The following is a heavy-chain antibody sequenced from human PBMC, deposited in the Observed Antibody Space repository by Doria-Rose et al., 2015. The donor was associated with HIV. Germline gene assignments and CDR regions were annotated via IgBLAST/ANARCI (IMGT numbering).Heavy chain of an antibody. CDR2: IFSDDER. V-gene: IGHV2-26*01. CDR3: ARIKSSRWYHKYYFDF. Sequence: QVTLKESGPVLVKPTETLTLTCTVSGVSLSSPGMGVSWIRQPLGKALEWLANIFSDDERSYTTSLKSRLTISRGTSKSQVVLTMTDMDPVDTATYYCARIKSSRWYHKYYFDFWGQGTLVIVSA. D-gene: IGHD6-13*01. CDR1: GVSLSSPGMG. J-gene: IGHJ4*02.